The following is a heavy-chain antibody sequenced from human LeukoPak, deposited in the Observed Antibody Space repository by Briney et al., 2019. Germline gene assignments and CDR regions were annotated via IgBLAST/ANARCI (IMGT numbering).Heavy chain of an antibody. J-gene: IGHJ6*02. CDR3: ARLGYSTFEPYYYYGMDV. Sequence: SETLSLTCAVYGGSFSGYYWSWIRQPPGKGLEWIGYIYYSGSTNYNPSLKSRVTISVDTSKNQFSLKLSSVTAADTAVYYCARLGYSTFEPYYYYGMDVWGQGTTVTVS. D-gene: IGHD2-15*01. CDR1: GGSFSGYY. V-gene: IGHV4-59*01. CDR2: IYYSGST.